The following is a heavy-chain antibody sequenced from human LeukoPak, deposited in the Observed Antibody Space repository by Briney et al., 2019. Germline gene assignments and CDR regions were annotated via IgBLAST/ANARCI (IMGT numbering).Heavy chain of an antibody. CDR2: INPNSGGT. CDR3: AREYSSSLASWFDP. CDR1: GYTFTGYY. J-gene: IGHJ5*02. Sequence: ASVKVSCKASGYTFTGYYMHWVRQAPGQGLEWMGWINPNSGGTKYAQKFQGRVTMTRDTSISTAYMEVSRLTSDDSAIYYCAREYSSSLASWFDPWGQGTLVAVSS. D-gene: IGHD6-13*01. V-gene: IGHV1-2*02.